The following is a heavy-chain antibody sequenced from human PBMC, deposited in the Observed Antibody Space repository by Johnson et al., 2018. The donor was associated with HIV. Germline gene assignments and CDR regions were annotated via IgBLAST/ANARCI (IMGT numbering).Heavy chain of an antibody. CDR1: EFTFSSYS. J-gene: IGHJ3*02. D-gene: IGHD4-23*01. Sequence: VLLVESGGGLVQPGGSLRLSCAASEFTFSSYSMNWVRQAPGKGLEWVSGISGSGVSTYYADSVKCRFTISRDNSKNTLYLQMNSLRPEDTAVYYCAKRATVVSGSPSDAFDIWPRDNGHRLF. V-gene: IGHV3-23*04. CDR3: AKRATVVSGSPSDAFDI. CDR2: ISGSGVST.